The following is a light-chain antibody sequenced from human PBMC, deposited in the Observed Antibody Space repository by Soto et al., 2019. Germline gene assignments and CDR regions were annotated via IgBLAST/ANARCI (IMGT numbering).Light chain of an antibody. CDR1: QSLSSN. J-gene: IGKJ4*01. V-gene: IGKV3-15*01. CDR3: QQYNSYST. CDR2: GAS. Sequence: EIVMTQSPATLSVSPGERATLSFRAIQSLSSNLAWYQQKPGQAPRLLIYGASTRATGIPARFSGSGSGTEFTLTISSLQPDDFATYYCQQYNSYSTFGGGTKVDIK.